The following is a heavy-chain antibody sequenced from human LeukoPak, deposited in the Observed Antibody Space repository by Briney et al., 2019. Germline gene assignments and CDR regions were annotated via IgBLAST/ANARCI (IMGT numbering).Heavy chain of an antibody. J-gene: IGHJ4*02. Sequence: SVKVSCKASGGTFSSYAISWLRQPLGQGLQGMGGIIPIFGTANYAQKFQGRVTITADESTSTAYMEVSSLRSEDTAVYYCASTTTIAVAGNFDYWGQGTLVTVSS. CDR2: IIPIFGTA. CDR1: GGTFSSYA. CDR3: ASTTTIAVAGNFDY. V-gene: IGHV1-69*13. D-gene: IGHD6-19*01.